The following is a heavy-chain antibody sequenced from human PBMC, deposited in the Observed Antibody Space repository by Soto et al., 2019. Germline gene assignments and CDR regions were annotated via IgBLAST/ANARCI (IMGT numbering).Heavy chain of an antibody. Sequence: GGSLRLSCAASGFTFSDYYMSWIRQAPGKGLEWVSYVSSSGSTTYYADSVKGRFTISRDNAKNSLYLQMNSLRAGDTAIYYCAREQLYCSGGSCQIDYWGQGTLVTVSS. CDR2: VSSSGSTT. CDR3: AREQLYCSGGSCQIDY. CDR1: GFTFSDYY. V-gene: IGHV3-11*01. D-gene: IGHD2-15*01. J-gene: IGHJ4*02.